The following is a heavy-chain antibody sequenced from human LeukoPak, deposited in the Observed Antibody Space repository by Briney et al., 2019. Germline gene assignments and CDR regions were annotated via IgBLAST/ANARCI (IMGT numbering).Heavy chain of an antibody. D-gene: IGHD5-24*01. V-gene: IGHV4-30-2*01. CDR2: IYHSGST. CDR3: ARSAREDAFDI. Sequence: SETLSLTCAVSGGSISSGGYSWSWIRQPPGKGLEWIGYIYHSGSTYYNPSLKSRVTISVDRSKNQFSLKLSSVTAADTAVYYCARSAREDAFDIWGQGIMVTVSS. CDR1: GGSISSGGYS. J-gene: IGHJ3*02.